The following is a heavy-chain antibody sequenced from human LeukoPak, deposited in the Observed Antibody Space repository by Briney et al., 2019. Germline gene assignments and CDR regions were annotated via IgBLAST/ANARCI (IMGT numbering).Heavy chain of an antibody. CDR3: ASRLGYSSSWYYGMDV. CDR2: IYYSGNT. Sequence: SETLSLTCTVSGGSISSYYWSWIRQPPGKGLEWIGYIYYSGNTNYNPSLKSRVTISVGTTKNQFSLNLTSVTAADTAVYYCASRLGYSSSWYYGMDVWGQGTTVTVSS. V-gene: IGHV4-59*08. CDR1: GGSISSYY. D-gene: IGHD6-13*01. J-gene: IGHJ6*02.